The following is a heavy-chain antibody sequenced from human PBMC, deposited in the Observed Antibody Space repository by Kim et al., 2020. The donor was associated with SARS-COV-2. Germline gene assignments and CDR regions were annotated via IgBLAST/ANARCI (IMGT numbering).Heavy chain of an antibody. J-gene: IGHJ4*02. D-gene: IGHD5-12*01. CDR1: GGSISSSSYY. V-gene: IGHV4-39*01. CDR2: IYYSGST. CDR3: ARQQDGDGYTGGLYFDY. Sequence: SETLSLTCTVSGGSISSSSYYWGWIRQPPGKGLEWIGSIYYSGSTYYNPSLKSRVTISVDTSKNQFSLKLSSVTAADTAVYYCARQQDGDGYTGGLYFDYWGQGTLVTVSS.